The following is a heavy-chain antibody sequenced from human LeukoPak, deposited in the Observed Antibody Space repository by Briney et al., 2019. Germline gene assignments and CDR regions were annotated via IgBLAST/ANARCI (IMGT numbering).Heavy chain of an antibody. Sequence: SGGSLRLSCAASGFTFRDFAMSWVRQAPGKGLEWVSAISGDAHSTYYADSLKGRFTISRDNSKNTLYLQMNSLRAEDTAVYYCARGPERTGVGTRYYYDMDVWGQGTTVTVSS. CDR1: GFTFRDFA. V-gene: IGHV3-23*01. CDR2: ISGDAHST. CDR3: ARGPERTGVGTRYYYDMDV. J-gene: IGHJ6*02. D-gene: IGHD2-8*01.